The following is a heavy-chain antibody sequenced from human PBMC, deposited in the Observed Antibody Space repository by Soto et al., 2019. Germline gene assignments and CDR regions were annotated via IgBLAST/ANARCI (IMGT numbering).Heavy chain of an antibody. CDR2: INQDGSER. V-gene: IGHV3-7*01. CDR3: VKDNRGSY. J-gene: IGHJ4*02. CDR1: GFTFSTCW. Sequence: EVQLVESGGGLVQPGGSLRLSCAASGFTFSTCWMMWVRQAPGKGLEWVANINQDGSERYYVDSRKGRFTISRDNAKNSLYLQMNSLRAEDTAVYYCVKDNRGSYWGQGTLVTVSS. D-gene: IGHD3-10*01.